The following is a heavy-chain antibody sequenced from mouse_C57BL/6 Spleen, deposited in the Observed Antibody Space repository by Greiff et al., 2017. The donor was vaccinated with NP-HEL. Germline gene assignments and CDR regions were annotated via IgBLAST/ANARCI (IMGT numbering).Heavy chain of an antibody. J-gene: IGHJ2*01. CDR2: IYPGDGDT. D-gene: IGHD1-1*01. CDR3: ARDYYYGSSYSHFDY. V-gene: IGHV1-82*01. Sequence: QVQLKESGPELVKPGASVKISCKASGYAFSSSWMNWVKQRPGKGLEWIGRIYPGDGDTNYNGKFKGKATLTADKSSSTAYMQLSSLTSEDSAVYFCARDYYYGSSYSHFDYWGQGTTLTVSS. CDR1: GYAFSSSW.